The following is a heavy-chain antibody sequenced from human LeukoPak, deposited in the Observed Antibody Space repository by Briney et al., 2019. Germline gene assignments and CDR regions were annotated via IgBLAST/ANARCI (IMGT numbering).Heavy chain of an antibody. CDR1: GYSMTSGYY. Sequence: SETLSLTCIVSGYSMTSGYYWGWIRQSPGKGLEWIGSIYHSGSTYYNPSLKSRVTISVDTSKNHFSLKLSSVTAADTALYHCVVVRGDGGWGQGTMVTVSS. J-gene: IGHJ3*01. D-gene: IGHD3-10*01. V-gene: IGHV4-38-2*02. CDR3: VVVRGDGG. CDR2: IYHSGST.